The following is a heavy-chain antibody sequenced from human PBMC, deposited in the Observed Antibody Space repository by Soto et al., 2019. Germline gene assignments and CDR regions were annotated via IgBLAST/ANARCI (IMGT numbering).Heavy chain of an antibody. D-gene: IGHD3-22*01. CDR2: IIPIFGTA. CDR1: GGTFSSYA. J-gene: IGHJ4*02. Sequence: QVQLVQSGAEVKKPGSSVKVSCKASGGTFSSYAISWVRQAPGQGLEWMGGIIPIFGTANYAQKFQGRVTITADKSTSTAYMELSSLRSEDTAMYYCARGVRYYDSSGYSVDYWGQGTLVTVSS. V-gene: IGHV1-69*06. CDR3: ARGVRYYDSSGYSVDY.